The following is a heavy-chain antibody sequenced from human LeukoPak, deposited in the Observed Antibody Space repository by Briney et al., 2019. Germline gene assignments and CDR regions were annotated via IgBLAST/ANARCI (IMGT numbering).Heavy chain of an antibody. D-gene: IGHD3-22*01. CDR2: ISSSSSYI. Sequence: GGSLRLSCAASGFTFSSYSMNWVRQAPGKGLEWVSSISSSSSYIYYADSVKGRFTISRDNAKNSLYLQMNSLRAEDTAVYYCARDGYDSSGYYYCYYGMDVWGQGTTVTVFS. CDR1: GFTFSSYS. V-gene: IGHV3-21*01. J-gene: IGHJ6*02. CDR3: ARDGYDSSGYYYCYYGMDV.